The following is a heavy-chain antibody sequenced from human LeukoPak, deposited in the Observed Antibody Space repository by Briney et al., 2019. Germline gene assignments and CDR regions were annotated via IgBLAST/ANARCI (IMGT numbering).Heavy chain of an antibody. CDR3: ARIKVGATVDY. V-gene: IGHV4-31*03. J-gene: IGHJ4*02. CDR2: IYYSGST. Sequence: PSQTLSLTCTVSGGSISSAGYFWSWIRQNPGKGLEWIGYIYYSGSTYYNPSLKSRVTISVDTSKNQFSLKLSAVTAADTAVYYCARIKVGATVDYWGQGTLVTVSS. CDR1: GGSISSAGYF. D-gene: IGHD1-26*01.